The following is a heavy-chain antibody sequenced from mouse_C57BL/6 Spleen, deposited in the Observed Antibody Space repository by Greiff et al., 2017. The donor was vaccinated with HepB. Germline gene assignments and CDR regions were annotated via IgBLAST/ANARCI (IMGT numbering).Heavy chain of an antibody. CDR2: ISSGGSYT. CDR1: GFTFSSYG. D-gene: IGHD1-1*01. Sequence: EVQRVESGGDLVKPGGSLKLSCAASGFTFSSYGMSWVRQTPDKRLEWVATISSGGSYTYYPDSVKGRFTISRDNAKNTLYLQMSSLKSEDTAMYYCARRFITTPSWFAYWGQGTLVTVSA. CDR3: ARRFITTPSWFAY. J-gene: IGHJ3*01. V-gene: IGHV5-6*01.